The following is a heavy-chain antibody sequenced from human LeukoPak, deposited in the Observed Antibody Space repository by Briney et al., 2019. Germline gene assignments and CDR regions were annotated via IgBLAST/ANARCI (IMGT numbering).Heavy chain of an antibody. Sequence: PSETLSLTCAVYGGSFSGYYWSWIRQPPGKGLEWIGEINHSGSTNYNPSLKSRVTISVDTSKNQFSLKLSSVTAADTAVYYCARRGKLGFDYWGQGTLVTVSS. CDR2: INHSGST. D-gene: IGHD7-27*01. V-gene: IGHV4-34*01. CDR3: ARRGKLGFDY. CDR1: GGSFSGYY. J-gene: IGHJ4*02.